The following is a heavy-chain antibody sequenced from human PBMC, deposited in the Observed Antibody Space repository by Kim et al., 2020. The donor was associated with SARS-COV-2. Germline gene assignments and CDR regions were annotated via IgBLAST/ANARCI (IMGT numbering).Heavy chain of an antibody. CDR1: GFTFSSYG. J-gene: IGHJ6*02. V-gene: IGHV3-33*01. CDR2: IWYDGSNK. D-gene: IGHD1-20*01. Sequence: GGSLRLSCAASGFTFSSYGMHWVRQAPGKGLEWVAVIWYDGSNKYYADSVKGRFTISRDNSKNTLYLQMNSLRAEDTAVYYCARGGITGATGYYYYGMAVWRQGTTVTVSS. CDR3: ARGGITGATGYYYYGMAV.